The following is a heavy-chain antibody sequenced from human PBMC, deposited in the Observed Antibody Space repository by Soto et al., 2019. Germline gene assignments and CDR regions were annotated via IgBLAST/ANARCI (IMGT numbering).Heavy chain of an antibody. D-gene: IGHD3-10*01. V-gene: IGHV4-39*01. CDR1: NGSISSAIYY. CDR3: AGRSSLASVQVYFGEISNYNWFDP. Sequence: QLQLQESGPGLVKPSETLSLTCTVSNGSISSAIYYWGWIRQPPGKGLEWIGSIYHSGSTYYNPSLKGRVTIPVDTSKNQFSLKLSSVTAADTAVYFCAGRSSLASVQVYFGEISNYNWFDPWGQGTLVTVSS. J-gene: IGHJ5*02. CDR2: IYHSGST.